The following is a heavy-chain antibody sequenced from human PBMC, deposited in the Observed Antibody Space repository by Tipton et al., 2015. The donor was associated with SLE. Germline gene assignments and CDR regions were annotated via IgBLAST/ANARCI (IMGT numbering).Heavy chain of an antibody. J-gene: IGHJ4*02. Sequence: TLSLTCAVYGGSFSGYYWSWIRQPPGNGLEWIGEINHSGSTNYNPSLKSRVTISVDTSKNQFSLKLSSVTAADTAVYYCARFSAAAGFLRFDYWGQGALVTVSS. CDR2: INHSGST. D-gene: IGHD6-13*01. CDR1: GGSFSGYY. CDR3: ARFSAAAGFLRFDY. V-gene: IGHV4-34*01.